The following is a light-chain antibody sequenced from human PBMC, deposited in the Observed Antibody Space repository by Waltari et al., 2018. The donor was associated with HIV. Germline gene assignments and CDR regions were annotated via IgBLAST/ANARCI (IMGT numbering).Light chain of an antibody. Sequence: DILMTQSPSTLSASVGDRITIACRASQSISDRVAWYQQKPGKAPNLLIYKASSLQTGVPSRFSGSGSGTDFTLIISSLQPDDFATYYCHQYASYSGTFGQGTKVDIK. CDR2: KAS. J-gene: IGKJ1*01. V-gene: IGKV1-5*03. CDR3: HQYASYSGT. CDR1: QSISDR.